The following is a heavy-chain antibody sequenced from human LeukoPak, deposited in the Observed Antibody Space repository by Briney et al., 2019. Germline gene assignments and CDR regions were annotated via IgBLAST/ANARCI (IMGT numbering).Heavy chain of an antibody. V-gene: IGHV3-21*01. CDR3: ARDLAYYDSSGYRDY. J-gene: IGHJ4*02. CDR2: ISSSSSYI. D-gene: IGHD3-22*01. CDR1: GFTFSSYS. Sequence: GGSLRLSCAASGFTFSSYSMNWVRQAPGKGLEWVSSISSSSSYIYYADSVKGRFTISRDNAKNSLYLQMNSLRAEDTAVYYCARDLAYYDSSGYRDYWGQGTLVTVSS.